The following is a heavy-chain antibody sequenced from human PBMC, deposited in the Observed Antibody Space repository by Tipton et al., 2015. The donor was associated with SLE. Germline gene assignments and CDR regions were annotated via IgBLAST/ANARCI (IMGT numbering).Heavy chain of an antibody. J-gene: IGHJ6*03. CDR1: GGSISSYY. CDR3: ARDKKAPSYYYYYMDV. Sequence: TLSLTCTVSGGSISSYYWSWIRQPPGKGLKWIGYIYYSGSTNYNPSLKSRVTISVDTSKNQFSLKLSSVTAADTAVYYCARDKKAPSYYYYYMDVWGKGTTVTVSS. CDR2: IYYSGST. V-gene: IGHV4-59*01.